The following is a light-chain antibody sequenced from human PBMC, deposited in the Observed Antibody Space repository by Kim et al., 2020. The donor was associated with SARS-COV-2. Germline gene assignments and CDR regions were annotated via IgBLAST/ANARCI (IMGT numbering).Light chain of an antibody. CDR1: SSNIGSNY. J-gene: IGLJ3*02. CDR3: AAWDDSLSGVV. V-gene: IGLV1-47*01. CDR2: RNN. Sequence: ELTQPPSASGTPGQRVTISCSGSSSNIGSNYGYWYQQVPGTAPKLLIYRNNQRPSGVPDRFSGSKSGTSASLAISGLRSEDETDYYCAAWDDSLSGVVFGGGTQLTVL.